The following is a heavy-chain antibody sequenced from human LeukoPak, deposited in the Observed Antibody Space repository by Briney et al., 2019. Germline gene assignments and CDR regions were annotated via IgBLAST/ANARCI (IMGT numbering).Heavy chain of an antibody. V-gene: IGHV4-59*01. CDR3: ARIRDLVVVAAIGAFDI. J-gene: IGHJ3*02. CDR1: GGSISSYY. CDR2: IYYSGST. Sequence: PSETLSLTCTVSGGSISSYYWSWIRQPPGKGLEWIGYIYYSGSTNYNPSLKSRVTISVDTSKNQFSLKLSPVTAADTAVCYCARIRDLVVVAAIGAFDIWGQGTMVTVSS. D-gene: IGHD2-15*01.